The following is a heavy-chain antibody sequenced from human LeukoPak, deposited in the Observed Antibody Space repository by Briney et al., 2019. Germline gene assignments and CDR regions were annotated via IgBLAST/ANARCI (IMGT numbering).Heavy chain of an antibody. CDR2: IYYSGST. CDR1: GGSISSSSNY. Sequence: SETLSLTCTVSGGSISSSSNYWGWIRQPPGKGLEWIGSIYYSGSTYYNPSLKSRVTISVDTSKNQFSLKLSSVTAADTAVYYCAREADTAYGEPHFDYWGQGTLVTVSS. V-gene: IGHV4-39*07. J-gene: IGHJ4*02. D-gene: IGHD5-18*01. CDR3: AREADTAYGEPHFDY.